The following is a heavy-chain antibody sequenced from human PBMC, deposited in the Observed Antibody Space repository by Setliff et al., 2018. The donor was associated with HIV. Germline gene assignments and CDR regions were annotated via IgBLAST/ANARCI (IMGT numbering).Heavy chain of an antibody. CDR3: ARDMDYYDTSGYYQYYFDY. CDR1: GYSFTDYY. Sequence: SVKVSCKASGYSFTDYYIHWVRQAPGQGLEWMGWINPKSDGTNYAQKFQGWITMTRDTSISTAYMELSRLRSDDTAVYYCARDMDYYDTSGYYQYYFDYWGQGTLVTVSS. J-gene: IGHJ4*02. V-gene: IGHV1-2*04. D-gene: IGHD3-22*01. CDR2: INPKSDGT.